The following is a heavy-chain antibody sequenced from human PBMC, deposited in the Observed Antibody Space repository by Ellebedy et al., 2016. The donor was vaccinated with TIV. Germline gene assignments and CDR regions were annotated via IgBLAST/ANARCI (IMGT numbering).Heavy chain of an antibody. V-gene: IGHV4-34*01. J-gene: IGHJ4*02. CDR1: GGSFSGYY. CDR2: INHSGST. Sequence: SETLSLTXAVYGGSFSGYYWSWIRQPPGKGLEWIGEINHSGSTNYNPSLKSRVTISVDTSKNQFSLKLSSVTAADTAVYYCARGQWLVHHFDYWGQGTLVTVSS. D-gene: IGHD6-19*01. CDR3: ARGQWLVHHFDY.